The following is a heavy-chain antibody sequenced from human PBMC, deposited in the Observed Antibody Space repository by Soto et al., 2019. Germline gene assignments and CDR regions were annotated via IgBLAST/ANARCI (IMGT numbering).Heavy chain of an antibody. CDR2: MHYSGST. CDR1: GDSITSNTYF. J-gene: IGHJ5*02. CDR3: TAYHTSSGCFDP. D-gene: IGHD6-6*01. Sequence: SETLSLTCTVSGDSITSNTYFWGWIRQPPGKGLEWIGIMHYSGSTYYNPSLKSRVTITVDASKNQFSLNLNSVIAADTALYYCTAYHTSSGCFDPWGQGTLVTVSS. V-gene: IGHV4-39*01.